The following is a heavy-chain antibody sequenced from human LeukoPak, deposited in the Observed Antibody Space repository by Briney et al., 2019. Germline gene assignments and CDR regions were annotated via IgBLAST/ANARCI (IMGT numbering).Heavy chain of an antibody. D-gene: IGHD3-9*01. Sequence: PGRSLRLSCAASGVTFGSYGMHWVRQAPGKGLEWVAVISYDGSNKYYADSVKGRFTISRDNSKNTLYLQMHSLRAEDTAVYYCAKDYDILTGYPDYWGQGTLVTVSS. V-gene: IGHV3-30*18. J-gene: IGHJ4*02. CDR3: AKDYDILTGYPDY. CDR1: GVTFGSYG. CDR2: ISYDGSNK.